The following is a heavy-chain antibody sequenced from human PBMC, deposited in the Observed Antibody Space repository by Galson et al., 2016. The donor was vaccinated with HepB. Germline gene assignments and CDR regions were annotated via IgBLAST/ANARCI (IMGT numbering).Heavy chain of an antibody. CDR1: GYTFTSYW. CDR2: IYAGDSDT. CDR3: ARQIRYLWEPGDY. V-gene: IGHV5-51*01. D-gene: IGHD1-26*01. Sequence: QSGAEVKKPGESLKISCKGFGYTFTSYWIAWVRQLPGKGLEWMGIIYAGDSDTKYGPSFQGQVTISVDKSISTAYLQWNSLKASDSAMYYCARQIRYLWEPGDYWGQGTLVTVSS. J-gene: IGHJ4*02.